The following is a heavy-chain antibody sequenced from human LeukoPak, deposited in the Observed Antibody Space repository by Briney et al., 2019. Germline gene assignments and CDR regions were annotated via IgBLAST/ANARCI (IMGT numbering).Heavy chain of an antibody. CDR3: ARFTDYYDSSGYYLYYFDY. Sequence: KPSETLSLTCAVSGYSISSGYYWGWIRQPPGKGLEWIGSIYHSGSTYYNPSLKSRVTISVDTSKNQFSLKLGSVTAADTAVYYCARFTDYYDSSGYYLYYFDYWGQGTLVTVSS. CDR1: GYSISSGYY. V-gene: IGHV4-38-2*01. J-gene: IGHJ4*02. CDR2: IYHSGST. D-gene: IGHD3-22*01.